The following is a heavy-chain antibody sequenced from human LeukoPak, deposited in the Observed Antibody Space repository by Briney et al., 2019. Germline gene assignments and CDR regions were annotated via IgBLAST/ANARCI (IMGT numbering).Heavy chain of an antibody. CDR1: GFTFTSSA. D-gene: IGHD1-1*01. CDR2: IVVGSGNT. CDR3: AADTTGTTWYNWFDP. J-gene: IGHJ5*02. V-gene: IGHV1-58*02. Sequence: ASVKVSCKASGFTFTSSAMQWVRQARGQRLEWIGWIVVGSGNTNYAQEFQERVTITRDMSTSTAYMEVSSLRSEDTAVYYCAADTTGTTWYNWFDPWGQGTLVTVSS.